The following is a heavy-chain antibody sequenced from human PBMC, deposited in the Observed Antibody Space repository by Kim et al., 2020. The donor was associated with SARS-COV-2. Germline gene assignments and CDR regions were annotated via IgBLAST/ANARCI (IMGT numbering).Heavy chain of an antibody. V-gene: IGHV3-23*01. CDR3: AKGDYDYLWGSYQGSYYFDY. J-gene: IGHJ4*02. Sequence: FTISRDNSKNTLYLQMNSLRAEDTAVYYCAKGDYDYLWGSYQGSYYFDYWGQGTLVTVSS. D-gene: IGHD3-16*02.